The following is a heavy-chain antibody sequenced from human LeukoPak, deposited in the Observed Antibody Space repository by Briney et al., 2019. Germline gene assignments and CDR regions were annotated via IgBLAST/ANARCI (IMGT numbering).Heavy chain of an antibody. J-gene: IGHJ4*02. CDR3: ATTYYYETSGYYPFDH. V-gene: IGHV3-74*01. D-gene: IGHD3-22*01. CDR1: GFTFSSYW. Sequence: GGSLRLSCAASGFTFSSYWMHWVRQAPGKGLVWVSRINSVGSSIRCADSVKGRFTISRDNAKNTLYLEMSSLRGEDTAVYYCATTYYYETSGYYPFDHWGQGTLVTVSS. CDR2: INSVGSSI.